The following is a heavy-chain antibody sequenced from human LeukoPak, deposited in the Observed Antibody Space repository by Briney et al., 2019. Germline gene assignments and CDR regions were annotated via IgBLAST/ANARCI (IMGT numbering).Heavy chain of an antibody. CDR1: GITFSSYA. CDR3: ARIRRLRSLENAFDI. Sequence: PGGSLRLSCAASGITFSSYAMHWVRQAPGKGLEWVAVISYDGSNKYYADSVKGRFTISRDNSKNTLYLQMNSLRAEDTAVYYCARIRRLRSLENAFDIWGQGTMVTVSS. CDR2: ISYDGSNK. D-gene: IGHD4-17*01. V-gene: IGHV3-30*04. J-gene: IGHJ3*02.